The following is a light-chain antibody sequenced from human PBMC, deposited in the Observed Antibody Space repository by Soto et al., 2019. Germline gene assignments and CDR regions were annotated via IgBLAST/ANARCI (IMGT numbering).Light chain of an antibody. CDR1: DSVSNNY. J-gene: IGKJ1*01. CDR3: QQYGGSPRT. Sequence: EIVLTQSPGTLSLSPGERATLSCRASDSVSNNYVAWYQQKRGQAPRLLIYGASTRAPGIPDRFSGSGSGPDFTLTITRLEPEDFAVYYCQQYGGSPRTFGQGTRVEI. CDR2: GAS. V-gene: IGKV3-20*01.